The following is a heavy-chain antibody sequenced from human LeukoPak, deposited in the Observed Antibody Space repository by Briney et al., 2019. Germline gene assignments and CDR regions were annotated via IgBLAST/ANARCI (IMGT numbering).Heavy chain of an antibody. CDR1: GYTFTSYG. CDR3: ARVNGNYVRHNWFDP. V-gene: IGHV1-18*01. J-gene: IGHJ5*02. CDR2: ISAYNGNT. D-gene: IGHD3-10*02. Sequence: ASVKVSCKASGYTFTSYGIRWVRQAPGQGLEWMGWISAYNGNTNYAQKLQGRVTMTTDTSTSTAYMELRSLRSDDTAVYYCARVNGNYVRHNWFDPWGQGTLVTVSS.